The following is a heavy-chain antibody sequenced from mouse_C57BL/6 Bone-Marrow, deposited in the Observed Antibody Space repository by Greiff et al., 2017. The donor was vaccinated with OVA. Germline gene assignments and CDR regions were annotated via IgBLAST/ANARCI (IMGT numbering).Heavy chain of an antibody. V-gene: IGHV1-64*01. D-gene: IGHD2-3*01. CDR2: IHPTSGST. CDR3: AREVCDGYDGLYYFDY. Sequence: VQLQQPGAELVKPGASVKLSCKASGYTFTSYWMHWVKQRPGQGLEWIGMIHPTSGSTNYNEKFKSKATLTVDKSSSTAYMQLSSLTSEHSAVYDCAREVCDGYDGLYYFDYGGGGTTLTVSA. CDR1: GYTFTSYW. J-gene: IGHJ2*01.